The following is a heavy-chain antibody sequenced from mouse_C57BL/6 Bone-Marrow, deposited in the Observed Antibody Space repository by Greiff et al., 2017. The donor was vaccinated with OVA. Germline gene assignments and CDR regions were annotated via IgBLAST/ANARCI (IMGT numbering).Heavy chain of an antibody. CDR2: ISSGSSTI. V-gene: IGHV5-17*01. CDR1: GFTFSDYG. Sequence: EVQLVESGGGLVKPGGSLKLSCAASGFTFSDYGMHWVRQAPEKGLEWVAYISSGSSTIYYADTVKGRFTISRDNAKNTLFLQMTSLRSEDTAMYYCARGPPSSGLYYFDYWGQGTTRTVSS. D-gene: IGHD3-2*02. J-gene: IGHJ2*01. CDR3: ARGPPSSGLYYFDY.